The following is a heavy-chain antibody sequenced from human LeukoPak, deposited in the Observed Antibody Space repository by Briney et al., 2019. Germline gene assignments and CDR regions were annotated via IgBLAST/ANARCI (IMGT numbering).Heavy chain of an antibody. J-gene: IGHJ6*04. CDR1: GFTFSRYG. CDR2: ISYDGSNK. CDR3: AKDRSSSWSLDV. V-gene: IGHV3-30*18. D-gene: IGHD6-13*01. Sequence: GGSLRLSCAASGFTFSRYGMHWVRQAPGKGLEWVAVISYDGSNKHYADSVEGRFTISRDNSKNTLYLQMNSLRAEDTAVYYCAKDRSSSWSLDVWGKGTTVTVSS.